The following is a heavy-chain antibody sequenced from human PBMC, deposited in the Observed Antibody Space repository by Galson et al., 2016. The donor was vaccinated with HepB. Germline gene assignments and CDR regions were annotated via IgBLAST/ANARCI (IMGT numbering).Heavy chain of an antibody. V-gene: IGHV4-34*01. Sequence: SETLSLTCAIYGGSFSGYYWSWIRQTPGKGLEWIGEINDSGGIKYNPSLKSRVTISVDTSKNQFSLRVNSATAADTAVYYCAMGGSIRYYYYGMDVWGQGTTVTVSS. CDR2: INDSGGI. CDR1: GGSFSGYY. J-gene: IGHJ6*02. D-gene: IGHD1-26*01. CDR3: AMGGSIRYYYYGMDV.